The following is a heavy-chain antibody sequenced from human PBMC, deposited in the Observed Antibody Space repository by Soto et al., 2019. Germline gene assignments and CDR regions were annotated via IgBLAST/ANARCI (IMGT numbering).Heavy chain of an antibody. V-gene: IGHV3-74*01. Sequence: VPLVESGGGLVQPGGSLRLSCVASGFTFSRYWMHWVRQAPGKGLVWVSRINTDKSTLSYADSVEGRLTISRDNARKSLFLPMAGRSAKDTHIYYGVRPFSGLDSRPPFDRWGRGTLVTVSS. CDR1: GFTFSRYW. J-gene: IGHJ4*02. D-gene: IGHD4-4*01. CDR3: VRPFSGLDSRPPFDR. CDR2: INTDKSTL.